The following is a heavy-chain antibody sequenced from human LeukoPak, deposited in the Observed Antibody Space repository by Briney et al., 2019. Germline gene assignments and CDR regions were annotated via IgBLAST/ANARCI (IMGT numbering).Heavy chain of an antibody. Sequence: ASVKVSCKASGGTFSSYAISWVRQAPAQGLEWMGWISAYNGNTNYAQKLQGRVTMTTDTSTSTAYMELRSLRSDDTAVYYCAREAPTVTPPDYWGQGTLVTVSS. J-gene: IGHJ4*02. CDR1: GGTFSSYA. CDR3: AREAPTVTPPDY. CDR2: ISAYNGNT. D-gene: IGHD4-17*01. V-gene: IGHV1-18*01.